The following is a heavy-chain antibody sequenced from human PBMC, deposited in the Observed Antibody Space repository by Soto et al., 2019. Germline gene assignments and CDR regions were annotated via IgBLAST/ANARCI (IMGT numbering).Heavy chain of an antibody. CDR1: GFTFSSYG. D-gene: IGHD5-12*01. CDR3: AKSRRAGYNYIYSYYGMYV. CDR2: ISYDGSNK. Sequence: QVQLVESGGGVVQPGRSLRLSCAASGFTFSSYGMHLVRQAPGKGLEWVAVISYDGSNKYYADSVKGRFTISRDKSKNTLYLQMNSLRAEDTAVYYCAKSRRAGYNYIYSYYGMYVW. J-gene: IGHJ6*01. V-gene: IGHV3-30*18.